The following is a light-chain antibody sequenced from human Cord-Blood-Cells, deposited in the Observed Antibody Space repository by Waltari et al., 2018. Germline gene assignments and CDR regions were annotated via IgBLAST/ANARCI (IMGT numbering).Light chain of an antibody. V-gene: IGKV1-39*01. J-gene: IGKJ1*01. CDR3: QQSYSTPRT. Sequence: DIQMTQSPSSLPSSVGHRVTITCRASQSISSYLNCYQQKTGKTHKLMIYAASILQSGVPSRFSGRGSGVDFTLTISSLQHDDSATYYCQQSYSTPRTFGRGTKVEIK. CDR2: AAS. CDR1: QSISSY.